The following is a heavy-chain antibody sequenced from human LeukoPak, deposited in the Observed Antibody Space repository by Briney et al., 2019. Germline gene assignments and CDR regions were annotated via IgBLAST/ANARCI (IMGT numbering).Heavy chain of an antibody. CDR2: ISGSGGST. Sequence: GGSLRLSCAASGFTFSSYAMSWVRQAPGKGLEWVSAISGSGGSTYYADSVKGRFTISRDNSKNTLYLQMNSLRAEDTAVYYCAKDGPLIAAAGTGAFDIWGQGTMVTVSS. V-gene: IGHV3-23*01. D-gene: IGHD6-13*01. CDR1: GFTFSSYA. J-gene: IGHJ3*02. CDR3: AKDGPLIAAAGTGAFDI.